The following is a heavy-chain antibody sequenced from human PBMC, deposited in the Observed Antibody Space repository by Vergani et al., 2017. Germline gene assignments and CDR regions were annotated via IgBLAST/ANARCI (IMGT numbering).Heavy chain of an antibody. D-gene: IGHD3-22*01. CDR2: INPNSGGT. V-gene: IGHV1-2*04. Sequence: QVQLVQSGAEVKKPGASVKVSCKASGYTFTGYYMHWVRQAPGQGLEWMGWINPNSGGTNYAQKFQGWVTMTRDTSIRTAYMELSRLRSDDTAVYYCARDRSAVVVITTPLFDPWGQGTLVTVSS. CDR1: GYTFTGYY. CDR3: ARDRSAVVVITTPLFDP. J-gene: IGHJ5*02.